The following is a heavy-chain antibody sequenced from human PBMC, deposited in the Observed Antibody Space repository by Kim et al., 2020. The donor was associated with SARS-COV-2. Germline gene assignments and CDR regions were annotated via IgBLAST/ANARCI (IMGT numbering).Heavy chain of an antibody. Sequence: VGSLRLSCAASGFTFSSYAMHWVRQAPGKGLEWVAVISYDGSNKYYADSVKGRFTISRDNSKNTLYLQMNSLRAEDTAVYYCARAHCSSTSCYTGYYGMDVWGQGTTVTVSS. J-gene: IGHJ6*02. CDR3: ARAHCSSTSCYTGYYGMDV. CDR1: GFTFSSYA. CDR2: ISYDGSNK. V-gene: IGHV3-30-3*01. D-gene: IGHD2-2*02.